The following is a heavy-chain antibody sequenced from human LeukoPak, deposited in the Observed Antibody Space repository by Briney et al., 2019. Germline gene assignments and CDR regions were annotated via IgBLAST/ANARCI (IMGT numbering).Heavy chain of an antibody. V-gene: IGHV3-53*04. CDR3: VRVGDEVAYTRGYLDY. Sequence: GGSLRLSCAASGFTVSSHDMSWVRQAPGKGLEWVSVIYMGGNTFYVDSVKGRFTISRHTSKSTLYLQMNSLRPEDTAVYYCVRVGDEVAYTRGYLDYWGQGTLVTVSS. CDR1: GFTVSSHD. D-gene: IGHD3-16*01. J-gene: IGHJ4*02. CDR2: IYMGGNT.